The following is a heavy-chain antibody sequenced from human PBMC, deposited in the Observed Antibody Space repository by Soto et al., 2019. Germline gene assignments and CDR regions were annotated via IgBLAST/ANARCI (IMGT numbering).Heavy chain of an antibody. Sequence: QVQLVESGGGVVQPGRSLRLSCAASGFTFSSYGMHWVRQAPGKGLEWVAVISYDGGNKYYADSVKGRFTISRDNSKNTLYLQMNSLRAEDTAVYYCARDLSGDDDYWGQGTLVTVSS. CDR3: ARDLSGDDDY. CDR2: ISYDGGNK. J-gene: IGHJ4*02. CDR1: GFTFSSYG. V-gene: IGHV3-30*19. D-gene: IGHD1-1*01.